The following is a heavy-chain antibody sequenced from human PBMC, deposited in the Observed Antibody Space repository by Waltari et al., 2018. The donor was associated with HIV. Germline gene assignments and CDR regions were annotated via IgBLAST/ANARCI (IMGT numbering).Heavy chain of an antibody. CDR2: VHTSGNS. D-gene: IGHD3-10*01. CDR1: GGSIPSGSYY. V-gene: IGHV4-61*02. J-gene: IGHJ4*02. Sequence: QVRLQESGPGLVKPSQTLSLPCSVSGGSIPSGSYYWSWIRQPAGKGLEWIGRVHTSGNSHYNPSLRSRVTISVDTSKNQFSLSMNSVTAADTAVYYCTNGGDINGSEFDFWGQGALVTVSS. CDR3: TNGGDINGSEFDF.